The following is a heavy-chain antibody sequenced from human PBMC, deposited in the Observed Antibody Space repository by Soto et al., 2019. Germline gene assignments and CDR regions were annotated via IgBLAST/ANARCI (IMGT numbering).Heavy chain of an antibody. J-gene: IGHJ4*02. CDR3: ARDIWGVDTAMGQFDL. Sequence: QVQLVESGGGVVQPGRSLRLSCAASGFTFSSYALHWVRQAPGKGLEWGAVISFDGKNTLYGDSVKGRFTISRDDSKITLYLQTNRLRPEDTAVYYCARDIWGVDTAMGQFDLWGQGTLVTVSS. CDR1: GFTFSSYA. V-gene: IGHV3-30*04. D-gene: IGHD5-18*01. CDR2: ISFDGKNT.